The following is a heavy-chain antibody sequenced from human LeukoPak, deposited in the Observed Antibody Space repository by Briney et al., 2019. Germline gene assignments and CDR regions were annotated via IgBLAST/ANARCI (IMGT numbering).Heavy chain of an antibody. Sequence: ASVKVSCKASGGTFSSYAISWVRQAPGQGLEWMGGIIPIFGTANYAQKFQGRVTITADESTSTAYMELSSLRSEDTAVYYCARLGPASSGWPESFDYWGQGTLVTVSS. V-gene: IGHV1-69*13. CDR1: GGTFSSYA. CDR3: ARLGPASSGWPESFDY. CDR2: IIPIFGTA. J-gene: IGHJ4*02. D-gene: IGHD6-19*01.